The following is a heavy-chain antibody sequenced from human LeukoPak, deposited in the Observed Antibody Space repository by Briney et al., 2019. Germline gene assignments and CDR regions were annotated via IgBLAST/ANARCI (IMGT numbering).Heavy chain of an antibody. V-gene: IGHV4-34*01. Sequence: SETLSLTCAVYGGSFSGYYWSWIRQPPGKGLEWIGEINHSGSTNYNPSLKSRVTISVDTSKNQFSLKLSSVTAADTAVYYCARQDYSDYWFDPWGQGTLVTVSS. CDR2: INHSGST. D-gene: IGHD4-11*01. J-gene: IGHJ5*02. CDR3: ARQDYSDYWFDP. CDR1: GGSFSGYY.